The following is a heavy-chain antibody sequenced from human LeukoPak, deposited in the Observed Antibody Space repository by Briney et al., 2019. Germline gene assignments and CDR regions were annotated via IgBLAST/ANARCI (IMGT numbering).Heavy chain of an antibody. D-gene: IGHD3-10*01. Sequence: SVKVSCKASGGTFSSYAISWVRQAPGQGLEWMGRITPILGIANYAQKFQGRVTITADKSTSTAYMELSSLRSEDTAVYYCARDDPRGRYDYWGQGTLVTVSS. J-gene: IGHJ4*02. V-gene: IGHV1-69*04. CDR3: ARDDPRGRYDY. CDR2: ITPILGIA. CDR1: GGTFSSYA.